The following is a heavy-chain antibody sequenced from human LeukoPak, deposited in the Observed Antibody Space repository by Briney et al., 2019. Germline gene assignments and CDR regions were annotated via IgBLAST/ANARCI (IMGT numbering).Heavy chain of an antibody. CDR1: GFTFSSYS. D-gene: IGHD6-25*01. J-gene: IGHJ3*02. V-gene: IGHV3-48*01. CDR2: ISSSRCTI. Sequence: GGSLRLSCAASGFTFSSYSMNWVRQAPGKGLEWVSYISSSRCTIYYADSVKGRCTISSDNAKNPLYLQVNSLSAKNTDVYYCAREEEKRPPWGGAFDIWGQGKMVTVSS. CDR3: AREEEKRPPWGGAFDI.